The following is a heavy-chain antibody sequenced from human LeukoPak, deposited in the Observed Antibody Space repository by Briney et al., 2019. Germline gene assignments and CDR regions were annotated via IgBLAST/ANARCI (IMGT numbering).Heavy chain of an antibody. Sequence: AVKVSCKASGGTFSSYAISWVRQAPGQGLEWMGGIIPMFGTASYAQKFQGRVTITTDKSSNTAYMELSSLKSDDTAVYYCVRGEIAARAPRYYSSLHVWGKGTTVTVSS. CDR3: VRGEIAARAPRYYSSLHV. CDR2: IIPMFGTA. D-gene: IGHD6-6*01. CDR1: GGTFSSYA. J-gene: IGHJ6*04. V-gene: IGHV1-69*05.